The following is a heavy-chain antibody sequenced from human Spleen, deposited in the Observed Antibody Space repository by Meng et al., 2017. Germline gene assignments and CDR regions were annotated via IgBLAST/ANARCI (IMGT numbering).Heavy chain of an antibody. Sequence: GGSLRLSCAASGFTFSSYWMDWVRQAPGKGLVWVSRINSDGSSTSYADSVKGRFTISRDNAKNTLYLQMNSLRAEDTAVYYCARSGGRSAWAEDGDYWGQGTLVTVSS. CDR2: INSDGSST. D-gene: IGHD7-27*01. CDR3: ARSGGRSAWAEDGDY. J-gene: IGHJ4*02. V-gene: IGHV3-74*01. CDR1: GFTFSSYW.